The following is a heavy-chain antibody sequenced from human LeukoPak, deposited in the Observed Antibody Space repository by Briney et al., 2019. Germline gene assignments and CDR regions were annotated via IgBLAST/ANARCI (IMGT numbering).Heavy chain of an antibody. CDR1: GGSISSYY. CDR2: IYYSGST. V-gene: IGHV4-59*01. Sequence: SETLSLTCTVSGGSISSYYWSWIRQPPGKGLEWIGYIYYSGSTNYNPSLKSRVTISVDTSKNQFSLKLSSVTAEDTAVYYCAREPSPYYYGSGYYYYMDVWGKGTTVTVSS. J-gene: IGHJ6*03. CDR3: AREPSPYYYGSGYYYYMDV. D-gene: IGHD3-10*01.